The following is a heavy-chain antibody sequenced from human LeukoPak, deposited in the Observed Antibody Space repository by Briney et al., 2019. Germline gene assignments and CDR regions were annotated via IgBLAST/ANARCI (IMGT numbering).Heavy chain of an antibody. CDR3: ARDQWRRGYMDV. CDR2: INPNSGGT. V-gene: IGHV1-2*02. Sequence: ASVKVSCKASGYTFTGYYMHWVRQAPGQGLEWMGWINPNSGGTNYAQKFQGRVTMTRDTSISTAYMELSRLRSDDTAVYYCARDQWRRGYMDVWGKGTTVTVSS. D-gene: IGHD6-19*01. CDR1: GYTFTGYY. J-gene: IGHJ6*03.